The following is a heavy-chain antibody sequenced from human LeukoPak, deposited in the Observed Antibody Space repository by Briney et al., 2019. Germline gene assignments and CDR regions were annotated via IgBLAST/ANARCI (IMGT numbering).Heavy chain of an antibody. V-gene: IGHV4-39*07. CDR2: IYYSGST. CDR3: ARDQADILTHTDRSWFDP. CDR1: GGSISSSSYY. Sequence: SETLSLTCTISGGSISSSSYYWGWIRQPPGKGLEWIGSIYYSGSTYYNPSLKSRVTISVDTSKNQFSLKLSSVTAADTAVYYCARDQADILTHTDRSWFDPWGQGTLVTVSS. J-gene: IGHJ5*02. D-gene: IGHD3-9*01.